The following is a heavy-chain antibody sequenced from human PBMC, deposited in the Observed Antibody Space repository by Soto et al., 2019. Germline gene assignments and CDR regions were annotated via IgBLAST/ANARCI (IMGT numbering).Heavy chain of an antibody. CDR1: GGSISSGDYY. D-gene: IGHD4-4*01. V-gene: IGHV4-30-4*01. J-gene: IGHJ5*02. Sequence: QVQLQESGPGLVKPSQTLSLTCTVSGGSISSGDYYWSWIRQPPGKGLEWIGYIYYTGSTYYNPYLKSRITMSVDTSKNQFSLKLSSVTAADSAVYYCARDRTTENWFDPWGHGTLVTVSS. CDR3: ARDRTTENWFDP. CDR2: IYYTGST.